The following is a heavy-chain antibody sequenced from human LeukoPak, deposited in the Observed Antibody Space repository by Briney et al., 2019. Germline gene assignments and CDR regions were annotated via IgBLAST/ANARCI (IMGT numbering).Heavy chain of an antibody. J-gene: IGHJ6*02. CDR1: GGSISRYY. CDR2: IYNSGST. CDR3: ARSGGQRSPSFTYYFYGMDV. V-gene: IGHV4-59*01. Sequence: PSETLSLTCTVSGGSISRYYWSWIRQPPGKGLEWIGYIYNSGSTNYNPSLKSRVTISVDTSKNQFSLKLSSVTAADTAAYYCARSGGQRSPSFTYYFYGMDVWGQGTTVTVSS. D-gene: IGHD3-16*01.